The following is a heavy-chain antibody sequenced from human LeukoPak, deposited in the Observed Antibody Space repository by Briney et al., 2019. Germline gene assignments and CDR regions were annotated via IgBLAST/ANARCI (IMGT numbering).Heavy chain of an antibody. CDR1: GYTSTSYD. CDR2: MNPNSGNT. D-gene: IGHD2-2*02. Sequence: SVKVSSNASGYTSTSYDINWVRQASVQGRDWMGWMNPNSGNTGCAEKLQGRVNMDRKTYISTAHMELSSIRSEDTAVYYCARGRGRCSSTSCYSWLDTWGQGTLVTVSS. J-gene: IGHJ5*02. V-gene: IGHV1-8*01. CDR3: ARGRGRCSSTSCYSWLDT.